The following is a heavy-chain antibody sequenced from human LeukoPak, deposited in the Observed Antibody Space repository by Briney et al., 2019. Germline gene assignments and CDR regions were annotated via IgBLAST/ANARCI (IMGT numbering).Heavy chain of an antibody. CDR1: GFTFSNAW. D-gene: IGHD2-21*02. CDR2: ISGSGGST. J-gene: IGHJ4*02. Sequence: GGSLRLSCAASGFTFSNAWMSWVRQAPGKGLEWVSAISGSGGSTYYADSVKGRFTISRDNSKNTLYLQMNSLRAEDTAVYYCAKELLRTVTSIFDYWGQGTLVTVSS. CDR3: AKELLRTVTSIFDY. V-gene: IGHV3-23*01.